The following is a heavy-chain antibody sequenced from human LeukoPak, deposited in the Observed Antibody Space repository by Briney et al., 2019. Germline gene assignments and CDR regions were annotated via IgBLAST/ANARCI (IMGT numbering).Heavy chain of an antibody. CDR3: ARDLTVSGSYLAPFDY. CDR1: GFTFSSYS. CDR2: ISSSSSYV. Sequence: PGGSLRLSCAASGFTFSSYSMNWVRQAPGKGLEWVSSISSSSSYVYYADSVKGRFTISRDNAKNSLYLQMNSLRAEDTAVYYCARDLTVSGSYLAPFDYWGQGTLVTVSS. J-gene: IGHJ4*02. D-gene: IGHD1-26*01. V-gene: IGHV3-21*01.